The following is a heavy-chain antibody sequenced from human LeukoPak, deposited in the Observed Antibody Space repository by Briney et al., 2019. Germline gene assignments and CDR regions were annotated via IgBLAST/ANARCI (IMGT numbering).Heavy chain of an antibody. CDR2: INSDGSTT. CDR3: ARDFGPYGMDV. V-gene: IGHV3-74*01. Sequence: GGSLRLSCATSGFSFSSSWMHWVRQAPGTGLVWVSRINSDGSTTNYADSVKGRFTISRDNAMSTLYLQMNSLRAEDTAVYYCARDFGPYGMDVWGQGTTVTVSS. CDR1: GFSFSSSW. J-gene: IGHJ6*02. D-gene: IGHD3-16*01.